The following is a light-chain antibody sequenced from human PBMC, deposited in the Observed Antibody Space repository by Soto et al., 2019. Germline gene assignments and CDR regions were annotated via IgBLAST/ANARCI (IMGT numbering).Light chain of an antibody. CDR3: GTWDSSLSAFYV. V-gene: IGLV1-51*01. Sequence: QSVLTQPPSASVAPGQRVSISCSGSNSNIAKNNVYWYQQLPGTAPKLLIYDNNKRPSGIPDRFSGSKSGTSATLGITGLQTGDEADYYCGTWDSSLSAFYVFGTGTKVTVL. J-gene: IGLJ1*01. CDR1: NSNIAKNN. CDR2: DNN.